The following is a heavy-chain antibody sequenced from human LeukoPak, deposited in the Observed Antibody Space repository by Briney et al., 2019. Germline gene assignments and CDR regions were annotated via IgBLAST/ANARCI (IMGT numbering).Heavy chain of an antibody. CDR1: GYTFTSYG. D-gene: IGHD3-22*01. V-gene: IGHV1-18*01. CDR3: ARVPMIVVVTLYNWFAP. CDR2: ISAYNGNT. J-gene: IGHJ5*02. Sequence: GAAVKVSCKASGYTFTSYGISWVRQAPGQGLEWMGWISAYNGNTNYAQKLQGRVTMTTDTSTSTTYMELRSLRSDDTAVYYCARVPMIVVVTLYNWFAPWGQGTLVTVPS.